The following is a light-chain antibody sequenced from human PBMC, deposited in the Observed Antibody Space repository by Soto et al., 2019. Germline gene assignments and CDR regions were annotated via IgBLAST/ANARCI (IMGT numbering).Light chain of an antibody. CDR1: QSVSSY. CDR2: DAS. J-gene: IGKJ4*01. Sequence: EIVLTQSPATLSLSPGERATLSCRASQSVSSYLAWYQQKPGQAPRLLIYDASNEATGIPARFSGSGSGTDFTLTISSLEPEDFAVYFCQQRSIWPSFGGGTKVEIK. V-gene: IGKV3-11*01. CDR3: QQRSIWPS.